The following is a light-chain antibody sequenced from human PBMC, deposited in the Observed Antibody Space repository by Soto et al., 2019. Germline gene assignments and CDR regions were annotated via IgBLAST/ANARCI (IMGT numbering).Light chain of an antibody. Sequence: TQSPGTLSFPPGERATPSSTAVQSVTSTYMAWYQQKPGQAPRLLIYGASNRATGIPARFSGSGSGTDFTLTIRNLEPEDFAVYYCQQNSHWPPWTFGQGTKVDIK. CDR1: QSVTST. J-gene: IGKJ1*01. V-gene: IGKV3-11*01. CDR2: GAS. CDR3: QQNSHWPPWT.